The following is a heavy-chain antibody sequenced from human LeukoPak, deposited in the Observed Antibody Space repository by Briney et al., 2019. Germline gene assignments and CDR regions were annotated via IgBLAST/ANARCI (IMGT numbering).Heavy chain of an antibody. V-gene: IGHV3-23*01. Sequence: GGSLRLSCAASGFTFSSYAMSWVRQAPGKGLEWVSAISGSGGSTYYADSVKGRFTISRDNSKNTLYLQMNSLRAEDTAVYYCANSITVAGMPTDYWGQGTLVTVSS. D-gene: IGHD6-19*01. CDR2: ISGSGGST. J-gene: IGHJ4*02. CDR1: GFTFSSYA. CDR3: ANSITVAGMPTDY.